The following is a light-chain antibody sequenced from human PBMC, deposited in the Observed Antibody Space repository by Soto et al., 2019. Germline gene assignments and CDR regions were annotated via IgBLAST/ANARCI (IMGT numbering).Light chain of an antibody. CDR1: QSVTNSY. Sequence: EIVLTQSPGTLSSSPGERATLSCRASQSVTNSYLAWYQQRPGQAPRLVIYGASRRATGIPDRFSGSGSGTDFTLSISRLEPEDFAAYYCQQYGSSPFTFGGGTKVEIK. J-gene: IGKJ4*01. CDR3: QQYGSSPFT. V-gene: IGKV3-20*01. CDR2: GAS.